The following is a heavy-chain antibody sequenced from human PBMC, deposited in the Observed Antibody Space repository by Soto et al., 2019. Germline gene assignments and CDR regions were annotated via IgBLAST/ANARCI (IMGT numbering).Heavy chain of an antibody. Sequence: EVHLLESGGDLVQPGGSLRLSCAASGFPFSSYGMTWVRQAPGKGLEWVSTISGSGESTYYTDSVKGRFTISRNNSQNTRALRMTSLTAYHTAVYYCATLFYSSPYFYYYVDVLGRGTAVTVSS. V-gene: IGHV3-23*01. CDR3: ATLFYSSPYFYYYVDV. CDR1: GFPFSSYG. CDR2: ISGSGEST. J-gene: IGHJ6*03. D-gene: IGHD2-15*01.